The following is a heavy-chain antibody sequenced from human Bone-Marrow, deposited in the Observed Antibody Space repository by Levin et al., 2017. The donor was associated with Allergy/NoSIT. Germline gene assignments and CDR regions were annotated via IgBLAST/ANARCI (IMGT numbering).Heavy chain of an antibody. J-gene: IGHJ5*02. D-gene: IGHD2-2*01. CDR2: IWYDGSNK. CDR3: ARDLKYCSSTSCYYWFDP. Sequence: GGSLRLSCAASGFTFSSYGMHWVRQAPGKGLEWVAVIWYDGSNKYYADSVKGRFTISRDNSKNTLYLQMNSLRAEDTAVYYCARDLKYCSSTSCYYWFDPWGQGTLVTVSS. CDR1: GFTFSSYG. V-gene: IGHV3-33*01.